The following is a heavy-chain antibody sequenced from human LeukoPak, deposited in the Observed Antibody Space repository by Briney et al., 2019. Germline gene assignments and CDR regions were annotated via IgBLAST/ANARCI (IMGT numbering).Heavy chain of an antibody. CDR2: INHSGST. Sequence: SETLSLTCAVYGGSFSGYYWSWIRQPPGKGLEWIGEINHSGSTNYNPSLKSRVTISVDTSKNQFSLKLSSVTAADTAVYYCARGRVAARLNWFDPWGQGTLVTASS. CDR1: GGSFSGYY. D-gene: IGHD6-6*01. J-gene: IGHJ5*02. CDR3: ARGRVAARLNWFDP. V-gene: IGHV4-34*01.